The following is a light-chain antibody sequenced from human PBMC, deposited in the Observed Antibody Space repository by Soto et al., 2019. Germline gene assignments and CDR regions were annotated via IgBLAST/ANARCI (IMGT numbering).Light chain of an antibody. CDR3: TSYTSSSTHDYV. CDR1: SCDVGAYNS. Sequence: QSVLTQPASVSGSPGQSITISCTGTSCDVGAYNSVSWYQQHPGKAPKLMIYDVSNRPSGVSNRFSGSKSGNTASLTISGLQAEDEADYYCTSYTSSSTHDYVFGTGTKVTVL. J-gene: IGLJ1*01. CDR2: DVS. V-gene: IGLV2-14*01.